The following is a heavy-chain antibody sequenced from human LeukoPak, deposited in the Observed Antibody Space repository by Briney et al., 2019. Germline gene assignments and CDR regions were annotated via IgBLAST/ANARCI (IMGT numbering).Heavy chain of an antibody. V-gene: IGHV4-4*02. D-gene: IGHD3-9*01. CDR2: TNHSGST. CDR3: ARERGDYDILTGRPRGWFDP. Sequence: PSGTLSLTCAVSGGSISSSNWWSWVRQPPGKGLEWIGETNHSGSTNYNPSLKSRVTISVDTSKNQFSLKLSSVTAADTAVYYCARERGDYDILTGRPRGWFDPWGQGTLVTVSS. CDR1: GGSISSSNW. J-gene: IGHJ5*02.